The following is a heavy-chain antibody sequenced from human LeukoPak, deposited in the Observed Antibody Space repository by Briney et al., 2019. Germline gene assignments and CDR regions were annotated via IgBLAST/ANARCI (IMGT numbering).Heavy chain of an antibody. CDR3: AKDGGLWVSAHWGDS. D-gene: IGHD7-27*01. J-gene: IGHJ4*02. V-gene: IGHV3-23*01. CDR2: ITTSDGNT. CDR1: GFTFSSYT. Sequence: GGSLRLSCAASGFTFSSYTMSWVRQAPGKGLEWVSTITTSDGNTYYADSVKGRFTVSGDNSKNTLFLQMNSLRAEDTAVYYCAKDGGLWVSAHWGDSWGRGILVTVSS.